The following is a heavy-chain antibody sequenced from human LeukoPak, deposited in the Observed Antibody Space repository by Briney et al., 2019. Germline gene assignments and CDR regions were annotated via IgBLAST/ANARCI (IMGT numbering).Heavy chain of an antibody. J-gene: IGHJ4*02. Sequence: ASVKVSCKASGGTFSSYAISWVRQAPGQGLEWMGGIIPIFGTANYAQKFQGRVTITADKSTSTAYMELSSLRSEDTAVYYRAREISDYDILTGYYKSRYFDYWGQGTLVTVSS. V-gene: IGHV1-69*06. CDR1: GGTFSSYA. CDR3: AREISDYDILTGYYKSRYFDY. CDR2: IIPIFGTA. D-gene: IGHD3-9*01.